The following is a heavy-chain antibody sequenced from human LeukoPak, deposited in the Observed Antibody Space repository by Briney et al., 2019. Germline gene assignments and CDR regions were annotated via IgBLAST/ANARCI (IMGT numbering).Heavy chain of an antibody. CDR3: ATPPITMVRGVIAGH. D-gene: IGHD3-10*01. CDR2: IYPGDSDT. V-gene: IGHV5-51*01. J-gene: IGHJ4*02. Sequence: GGSLKISCKGSGYSFTSYWIGWVRQMPGKGLEWMGIIYPGDSDTRYSPSFQGQVTISADKSISTAYLQWSSLKASDTAMYYCATPPITMVRGVIAGHWGQGTLVTVSS. CDR1: GYSFTSYW.